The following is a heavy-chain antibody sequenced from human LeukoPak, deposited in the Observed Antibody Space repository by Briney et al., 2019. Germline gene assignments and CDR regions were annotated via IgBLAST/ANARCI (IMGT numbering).Heavy chain of an antibody. CDR2: IIPIFNTA. Sequence: ASVKVSCKASGDTFSTYAISWVRQAPGQGLEWMGRIIPIFNTANYAQKFQGRVTITRDESTNTAYMELSSLRSEDTAVYYCARDDRSGYYYVYWGQGTLVTVSS. V-gene: IGHV1-69*05. CDR1: GDTFSTYA. CDR3: ARDDRSGYYYVY. D-gene: IGHD3-22*01. J-gene: IGHJ4*02.